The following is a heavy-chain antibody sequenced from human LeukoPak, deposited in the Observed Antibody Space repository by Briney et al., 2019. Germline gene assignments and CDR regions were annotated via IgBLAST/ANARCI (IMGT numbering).Heavy chain of an antibody. CDR3: ATRRRGYYDSSRAFDI. V-gene: IGHV4-34*01. CDR2: INHSGST. J-gene: IGHJ3*02. CDR1: GGSFSGYY. Sequence: SETLSLTCAVYGGSFSGYYWSWIRQPPGKGLEWIGEINHSGSTNYNPSLKSRVTISVDTSKNQFSLKLSSVAAADTAVYYCATRRRGYYDSSRAFDIWGQGTMVTVSS. D-gene: IGHD3-22*01.